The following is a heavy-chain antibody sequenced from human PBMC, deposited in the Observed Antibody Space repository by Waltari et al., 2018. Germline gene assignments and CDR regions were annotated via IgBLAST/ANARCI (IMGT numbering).Heavy chain of an antibody. CDR2: INTNTGNP. Sequence: QVQLVQSGSELKKPGASLTVSCKASGYTFTSYAMNWVPQATGHGLEWMGWINTNTGNPTYAQCFTGRFVFSLDTSVSTAYLQISSLKAEDTAVYYCARDVQTARAFDIWGQGTMVTVSS. CDR3: ARDVQTARAFDI. V-gene: IGHV7-4-1*02. CDR1: GYTFTSYA. J-gene: IGHJ3*02.